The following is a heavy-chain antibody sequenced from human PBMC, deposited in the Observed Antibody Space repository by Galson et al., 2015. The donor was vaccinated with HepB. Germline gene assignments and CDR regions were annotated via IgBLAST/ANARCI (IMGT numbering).Heavy chain of an antibody. J-gene: IGHJ4*02. Sequence: SLRLSCAASGFTFSGYYMSWLRQAPGKGLEWISYINDRKTYTNYADSVKGRFTISRDSAKNSLYLQMNSLRTEDTAVYYCARSGTAPDNFEFWGQGILVTVSS. V-gene: IGHV3-11*03. CDR2: INDRKTYT. CDR3: ARSGTAPDNFEF. CDR1: GFTFSGYY. D-gene: IGHD1-1*01.